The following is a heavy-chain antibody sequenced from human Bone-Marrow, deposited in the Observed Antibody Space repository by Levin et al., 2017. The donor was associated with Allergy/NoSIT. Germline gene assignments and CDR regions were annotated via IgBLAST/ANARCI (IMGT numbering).Heavy chain of an antibody. J-gene: IGHJ4*02. D-gene: IGHD1-26*01. CDR2: INHGRGT. V-gene: IGHV4-39*07. CDR3: ARPSGHYPELRFDY. CDR1: GDSVSSGPHY. Sequence: SETLSLTCSVSGDSVSSGPHYWSWIRQPPGKGLEWIGEINHGRGTNYNPSLKSRVTISLDTSKNQFSLKLSLVTAADTAVYYCARPSGHYPELRFDYWGQGSLVTVSS.